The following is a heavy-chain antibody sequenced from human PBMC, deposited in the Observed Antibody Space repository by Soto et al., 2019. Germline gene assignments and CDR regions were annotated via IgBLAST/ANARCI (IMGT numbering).Heavy chain of an antibody. Sequence: SERRARTGTVSGGSLSNGSNHRSWIRQPPGKGLEWIGYVYYSGRTHYNPSLKSRVPISADTSKHQFSLKLSSVTAADTAVYYCARDRWFDPWGQGTLVTVSS. CDR1: GGSLSNGSNH. CDR2: VYYSGRT. V-gene: IGHV4-61*01. J-gene: IGHJ5*02. CDR3: ARDRWFDP.